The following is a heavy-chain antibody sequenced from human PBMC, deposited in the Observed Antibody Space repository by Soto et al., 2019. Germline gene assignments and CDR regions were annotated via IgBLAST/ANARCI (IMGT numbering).Heavy chain of an antibody. Sequence: QVQLVESGGGVVQPGRSLRLSCAASGFTFSSYAMHWVRQAPGKGLEWVAVISYDGSNKYYADSVKGRFTISRDNSKNTLYLQMNRLRLEDKAVYYWARPLGRDGYHWGYFDLWGRGTLVTVSS. CDR2: ISYDGSNK. J-gene: IGHJ2*01. V-gene: IGHV3-30-3*01. CDR3: ARPLGRDGYHWGYFDL. CDR1: GFTFSSYA. D-gene: IGHD5-12*01.